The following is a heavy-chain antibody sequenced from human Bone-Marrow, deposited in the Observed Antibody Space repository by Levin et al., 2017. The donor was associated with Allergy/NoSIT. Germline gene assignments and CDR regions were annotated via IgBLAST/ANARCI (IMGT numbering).Heavy chain of an antibody. Sequence: GGSLRLSCVASGFSFSDYAMTWVRQAPGKGLEWVSSISGGGTDTYYADSVKGRFTISRDNSKNTLFLQMDSLRAGDAAIYYCAKSATTVFYYFDSWGQGTLVPVSS. D-gene: IGHD4-17*01. CDR1: GFSFSDYA. V-gene: IGHV3-23*01. J-gene: IGHJ4*02. CDR3: AKSATTVFYYFDS. CDR2: ISGGGTDT.